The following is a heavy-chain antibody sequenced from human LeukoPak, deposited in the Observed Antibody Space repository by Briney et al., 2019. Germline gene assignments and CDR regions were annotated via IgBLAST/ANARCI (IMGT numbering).Heavy chain of an antibody. V-gene: IGHV4-38-2*02. CDR3: AAIQGSFDY. Sequence: PSETLSLTCTVSGGSISSYYWGWIRQSPGKGLEWIASVFHTGDTYYNPSVRSRVTISVDTSKNHFSLKVSSVTAADTAVYYCAAIQGSFDYWGQGALVIVSS. CDR1: GGSISSYY. D-gene: IGHD2-15*01. CDR2: VFHTGDT. J-gene: IGHJ4*02.